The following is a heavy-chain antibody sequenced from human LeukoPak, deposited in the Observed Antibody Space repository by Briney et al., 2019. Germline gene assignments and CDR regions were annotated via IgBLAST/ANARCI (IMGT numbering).Heavy chain of an antibody. CDR3: AREPDGSGSYSSLEAFDI. D-gene: IGHD3-10*01. CDR2: IYYSGST. Sequence: PSETLSLTCTVSGGSISSYYWSWIRQPPGKGLEWIGYIYYSGSTNYNPSLKSRVTISVDTSKNQFSLKLSSVTAADTAVYYCAREPDGSGSYSSLEAFDIWGQGTMVTVSS. V-gene: IGHV4-59*12. J-gene: IGHJ3*02. CDR1: GGSISSYY.